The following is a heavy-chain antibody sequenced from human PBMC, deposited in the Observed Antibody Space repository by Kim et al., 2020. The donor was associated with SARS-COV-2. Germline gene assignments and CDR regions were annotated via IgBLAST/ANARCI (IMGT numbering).Heavy chain of an antibody. Sequence: GGSLRLSCAASGFTFSSYSMNWVRQAPGKGLEWVSSISSSSSYIYYADSVKGRFTISRDNAKKSLYLQMNSLRAEDTAVYYCAREDIGSFDILTGYYHKWFDPWGQGTLVTVSS. CDR1: GFTFSSYS. CDR3: AREDIGSFDILTGYYHKWFDP. V-gene: IGHV3-21*01. CDR2: ISSSSSYI. D-gene: IGHD3-9*01. J-gene: IGHJ5*02.